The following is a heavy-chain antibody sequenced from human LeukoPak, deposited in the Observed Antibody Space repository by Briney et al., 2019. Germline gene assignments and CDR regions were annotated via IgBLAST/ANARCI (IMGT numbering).Heavy chain of an antibody. J-gene: IGHJ4*02. Sequence: GGSLRLSCAASGFTFNNYAMSWVRQAPGKGLEWVSVISGSDTSTYYADSVKGRFTISRDGSKNTLYLQMNSLRAEDTAVYYCAKVPSSGWYVIDYWGQGTLVTVSS. CDR3: AKVPSSGWYVIDY. V-gene: IGHV3-23*01. CDR2: ISGSDTST. CDR1: GFTFNNYA. D-gene: IGHD6-19*01.